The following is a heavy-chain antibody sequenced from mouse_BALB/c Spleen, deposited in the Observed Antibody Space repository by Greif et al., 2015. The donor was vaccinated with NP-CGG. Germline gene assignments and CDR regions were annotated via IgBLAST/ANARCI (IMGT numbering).Heavy chain of an antibody. V-gene: IGHV5-6-5*01. J-gene: IGHJ3*01. CDR2: ISSGGST. CDR1: GFTFSSYA. D-gene: IGHD1-2*01. Sequence: EVMLVESGGGLVKPGGSLKLSCAASGFTFSSYAMSWVRQTPEKRLEWVASISSGGSTYYPDSVKGRFTISRDNARNILYLQMSSLRSEDTAMYYCARGEDYYGLWFAYWGQGTLVTVSA. CDR3: ARGEDYYGLWFAY.